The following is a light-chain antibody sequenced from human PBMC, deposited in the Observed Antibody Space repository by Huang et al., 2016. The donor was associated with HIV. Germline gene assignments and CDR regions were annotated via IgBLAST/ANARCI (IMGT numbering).Light chain of an antibody. CDR3: QQYDNLPRFT. V-gene: IGKV1-33*01. J-gene: IGKJ3*01. Sequence: DIQMTQSPSSLSASVGDRVTITCQASQDISNYLNWYQQKPGKAPKLLIYDASNLETGVSSRVSGIGSGTDFTFTISSLQPEDIATYYCQQYDNLPRFTLGPGTKVDIK. CDR1: QDISNY. CDR2: DAS.